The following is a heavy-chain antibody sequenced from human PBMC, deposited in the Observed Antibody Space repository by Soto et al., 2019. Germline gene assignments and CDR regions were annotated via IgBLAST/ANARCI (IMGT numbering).Heavy chain of an antibody. D-gene: IGHD3-22*01. Sequence: EVQLVESGGGLVKPGGSLRLSCAASGFTFSSYSMNWVRQAPGKGLEWVSSISSSSSYIYYADSVKGRFTISRDNAKNLLYRQMNSLRAEDTAVYYCARDVTSSTYYYLSPGGFDPWGQGTLVTVSS. J-gene: IGHJ5*02. CDR2: ISSSSSYI. CDR3: ARDVTSSTYYYLSPGGFDP. CDR1: GFTFSSYS. V-gene: IGHV3-21*01.